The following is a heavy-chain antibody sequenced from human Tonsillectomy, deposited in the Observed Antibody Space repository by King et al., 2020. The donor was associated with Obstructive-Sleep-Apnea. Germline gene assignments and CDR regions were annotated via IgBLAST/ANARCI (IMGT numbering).Heavy chain of an antibody. CDR3: ATRTHLWPYYFDY. CDR2: IWHSGST. CDR1: GGSISSSNW. Sequence: VQLQESGPGLVKPSGTLSLTCAVSGGSISSSNWWNWVRQPPGKGLEWIGEIWHSGSTTYNPSLKSRVTISVDKSQKQFSQFSLKLSSVTAADTAVYYCATRTHLWPYYFDYWGQGTLVTVSS. V-gene: IGHV4-4*02. J-gene: IGHJ4*02. D-gene: IGHD5-18*01.